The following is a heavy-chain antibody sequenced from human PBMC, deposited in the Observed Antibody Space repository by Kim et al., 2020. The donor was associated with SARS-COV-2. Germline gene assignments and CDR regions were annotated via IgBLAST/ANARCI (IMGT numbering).Heavy chain of an antibody. CDR2: IYYSGST. CDR1: GGSISSYY. CDR3: ARGPKKTYYYDSSGYYRPYKNSYYYYGMDV. Sequence: SETLSLTCTVSGGSISSYYWSWIRQPPGKGLEWIGYIYYSGSTNYNPSLKSRVTISVDTSKNQFSLKLSSVTAADTAVYYCARGPKKTYYYDSSGYYRPYKNSYYYYGMDVWGQGTTVTVSS. D-gene: IGHD3-22*01. V-gene: IGHV4-59*13. J-gene: IGHJ6*02.